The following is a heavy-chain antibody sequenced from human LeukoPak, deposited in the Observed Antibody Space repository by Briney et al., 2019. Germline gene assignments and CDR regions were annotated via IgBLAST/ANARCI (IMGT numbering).Heavy chain of an antibody. CDR2: INPNSGGT. J-gene: IGHJ3*02. V-gene: IGHV1-2*02. Sequence: ASVKVSCTASVDTSTVYYMRWGRQAPGQGLEWMGWINPNSGGTNYAQKFQGRVTMTRDTSISTAYMELSRLRSDDTAVYYCASVIVVATADEGAFDIWGQGTMVTVSS. CDR3: ASVIVVATADEGAFDI. D-gene: IGHD3-22*01. CDR1: VDTSTVYY.